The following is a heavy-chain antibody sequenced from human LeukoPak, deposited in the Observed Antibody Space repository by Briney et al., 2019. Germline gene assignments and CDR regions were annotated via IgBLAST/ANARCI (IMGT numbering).Heavy chain of an antibody. V-gene: IGHV4-4*07. D-gene: IGHD1-14*01. CDR2: VHTTSGNT. CDR3: ARELRNIGEYYFDY. J-gene: IGHJ4*02. Sequence: SETLSLTCSVDTVNHYHWNWVRQSPGTGLEWIGRVHTTSGNTFANPSLWGRVTVSIDTTKNEFLLQLTSMTAADTAVYHCARELRNIGEYYFDYWGQGVPVTVPS. CDR1: TVNHYH.